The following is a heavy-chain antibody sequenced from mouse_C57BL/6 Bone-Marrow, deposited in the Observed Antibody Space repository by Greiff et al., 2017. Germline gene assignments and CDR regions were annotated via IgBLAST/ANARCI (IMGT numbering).Heavy chain of an antibody. CDR3: ARRGIYSNFWYFDV. D-gene: IGHD2-5*01. J-gene: IGHJ1*03. V-gene: IGHV5-2*01. Sequence: EVKVVESGGGLVQPGESLKLSCESNEYEFPSHDMSWVRKTPEKRLELVAAITSDGGSTYYPDTMERRFIISRDNTKKTLYLQMSSLRSEDTALYYCARRGIYSNFWYFDVWGTGTTVTVSS. CDR2: ITSDGGST. CDR1: EYEFPSHD.